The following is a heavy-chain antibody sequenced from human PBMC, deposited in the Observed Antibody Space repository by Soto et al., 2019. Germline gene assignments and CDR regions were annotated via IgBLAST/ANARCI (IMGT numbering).Heavy chain of an antibody. Sequence: QVQLVQSGTEVKKPGASVKVSCKASGYTFTSYDINWVRQATGQGLEWMGWMKPKSGNTGYGQKFQGRVTMTRNTSIGTGYMELRSLRSEDTAGYYCARGPDGYYYYGMAVWGQGTTVTVSS. CDR2: MKPKSGNT. CDR1: GYTFTSYD. J-gene: IGHJ6*02. V-gene: IGHV1-8*01. CDR3: ARGPDGYYYYGMAV.